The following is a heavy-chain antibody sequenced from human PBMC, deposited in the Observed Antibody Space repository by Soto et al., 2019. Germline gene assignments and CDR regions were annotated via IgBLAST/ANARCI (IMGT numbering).Heavy chain of an antibody. CDR3: ASQIKVSGWSQGLDY. CDR1: GYSFTSYW. D-gene: IGHD6-19*01. Sequence: GESLKISCKGSGYSFTSYWISWVRQMPGKGLEWMGRIDPSDSYTNYSPSFQGQVIISADKSISTAYLQWSSLKASDTAIYYCASQIKVSGWSQGLDYWGQGTLVTVSS. V-gene: IGHV5-10-1*04. J-gene: IGHJ4*02. CDR2: IDPSDSYT.